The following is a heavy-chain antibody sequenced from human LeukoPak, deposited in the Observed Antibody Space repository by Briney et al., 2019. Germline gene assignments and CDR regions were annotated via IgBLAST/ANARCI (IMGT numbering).Heavy chain of an antibody. CDR2: IFYSGGP. J-gene: IGHJ3*02. V-gene: IGHV4-39*01. D-gene: IGHD1-26*01. CDR3: ARHRTIVGAPTAFDM. Sequence: SETLSLTCTVSSGSISGSDYYWGWIRQPPGKGLEWIGSIFYSGGPYYNPSLKSRVTLSVDTSKNQFSLRLSYVTATDTALYYCARHRTIVGAPTAFDMWGQGTMVTVSS. CDR1: SGSISGSDYY.